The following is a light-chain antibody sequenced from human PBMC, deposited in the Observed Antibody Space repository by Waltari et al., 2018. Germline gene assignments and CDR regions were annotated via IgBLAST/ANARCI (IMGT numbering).Light chain of an antibody. Sequence: DIQMTQSPSSLSASVGDRVTITCRASQNINNYLNWYQQKPGKTPKRLIYAASSLESGVPSRFSGSGSGTDFTFTISSLQPEDSATYFCLQHNSIPYTFGQGTKVEIK. V-gene: IGKV1-17*01. CDR1: QNINNY. CDR2: AAS. CDR3: LQHNSIPYT. J-gene: IGKJ2*01.